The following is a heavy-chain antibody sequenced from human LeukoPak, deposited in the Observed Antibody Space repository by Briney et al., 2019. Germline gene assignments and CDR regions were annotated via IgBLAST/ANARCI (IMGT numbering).Heavy chain of an antibody. J-gene: IGHJ4*02. D-gene: IGHD3-10*01. Sequence: SEALSLTCAVYGGSFSGYYWSWIRQPPGKGLAGIGEINHSGSTNYNPSLKSRVTISVDTSKNQFSLKLSSVTAADTAVYYCARRKILWFGERYYFDYWGQGTLVTVSS. CDR2: INHSGST. V-gene: IGHV4-34*01. CDR3: ARRKILWFGERYYFDY. CDR1: GGSFSGYY.